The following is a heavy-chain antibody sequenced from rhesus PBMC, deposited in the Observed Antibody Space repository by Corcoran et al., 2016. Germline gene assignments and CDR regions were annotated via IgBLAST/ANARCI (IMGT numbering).Heavy chain of an antibody. J-gene: IGHJ4*01. CDR3: ARTDY. V-gene: IGHV3S41*01. Sequence: EVQLVESGGGLVQPGGSLRLSCAASGFTFSNYWMYWFRQAPGKGLEWVSSVSGTPNTTYSPYSVKGRFTLSRDNAKNSLYLQMNSLRAEDTAVYSCARTDYWGQGVLVTVSS. CDR1: GFTFSNYW. CDR2: VSGTPNTT.